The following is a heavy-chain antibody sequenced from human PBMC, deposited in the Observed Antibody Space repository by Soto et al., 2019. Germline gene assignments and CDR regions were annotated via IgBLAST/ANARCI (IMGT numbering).Heavy chain of an antibody. CDR3: GRGTSDDMWQDY. CDR2: ISSSGNTI. CDR1: GFTFSDYY. Sequence: QAQLVESGGSLVKPGGSLRLSCAASGFTFSDYYMSWIRQAPGKGLEWVSYISSSGNTIYYADSVKGRFTISRDNAKNSLYLQMNSLRAEDTAVYYCGRGTSDDMWQDYWGQGTLVTVSS. J-gene: IGHJ4*02. D-gene: IGHD3-22*01. V-gene: IGHV3-11*01.